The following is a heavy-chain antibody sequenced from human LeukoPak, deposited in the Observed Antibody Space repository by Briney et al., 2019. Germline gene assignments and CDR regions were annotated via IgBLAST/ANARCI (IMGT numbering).Heavy chain of an antibody. D-gene: IGHD6-13*01. Sequence: SQTLSLTCDISGDSVSSNRAAWNWIRQSPSSGLEWLGRTYYRSKWYNNYAVSVKSRITINPDTSKNQFSLQLNSVTPEDTAVYYCAREQTGQQLDYWGQGTLVTVSS. CDR2: TYYRSKWYN. CDR3: AREQTGQQLDY. J-gene: IGHJ4*02. V-gene: IGHV6-1*01. CDR1: GDSVSSNRAA.